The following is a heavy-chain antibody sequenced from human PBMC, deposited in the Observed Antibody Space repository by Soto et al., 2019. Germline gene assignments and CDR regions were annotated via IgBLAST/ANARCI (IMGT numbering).Heavy chain of an antibody. D-gene: IGHD3-3*01. Sequence: ASVKVSCKASGYTFTSYYMHWVRQAPGQGLEWMGIINPSGGSTSYAQKFQGRVTMTRDTSTSTVYMELSSLRSEDTAVYYCARGRRVLRFWGCFLPQGRDVGGKGPRVPFP. CDR2: INPSGGST. V-gene: IGHV1-46*01. J-gene: IGHJ6*04. CDR3: ARGRRVLRFWGCFLPQGRDV. CDR1: GYTFTSYY.